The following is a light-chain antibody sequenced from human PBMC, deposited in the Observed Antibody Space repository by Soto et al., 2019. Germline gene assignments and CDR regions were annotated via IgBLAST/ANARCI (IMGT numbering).Light chain of an antibody. CDR1: SSNIGAGYD. J-gene: IGLJ1*01. CDR2: GNS. Sequence: QSVLTQPTSVSGAPGQRVTISCTGSSSNIGAGYDVHWYQQLPGTAPKLLIYGNSNRPSGVPDRFSGSKSGTSASLAIPGLQAEDEADYYCQSYDSSLSGYVFGTGTKLTVL. CDR3: QSYDSSLSGYV. V-gene: IGLV1-40*01.